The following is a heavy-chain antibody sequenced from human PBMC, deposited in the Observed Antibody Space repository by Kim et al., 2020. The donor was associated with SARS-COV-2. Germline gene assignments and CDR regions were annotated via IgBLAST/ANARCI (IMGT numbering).Heavy chain of an antibody. D-gene: IGHD2-2*01. CDR2: IHQSGST. V-gene: IGHV4-34*01. CDR3: ARGRAGVVPAPILGIGPHYDYFIMDV. CDR1: GGSFSGHY. Sequence: SETLSLTCAVYGGSFSGHYWSWIRQPPGKGLEWIGKIHQSGSTNYSPSLKSRVTISMDTSKNQFSLKLTSLAAADAGPYYCARGRAGVVPAPILGIGPHYDYFIMDVWGHGTTVTVSS. J-gene: IGHJ6*02.